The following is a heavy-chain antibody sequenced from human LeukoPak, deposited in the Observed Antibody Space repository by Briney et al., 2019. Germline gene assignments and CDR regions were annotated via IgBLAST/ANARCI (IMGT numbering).Heavy chain of an antibody. V-gene: IGHV6-1*01. J-gene: IGHJ6*02. CDR2: TCYKSKWYN. CDR3: ARGSDYYLPLDV. D-gene: IGHD1-26*01. Sequence: SQTLSLTCAISGDSVSRYSAAWNWIRQSPSRGLEWLGRTCYKSKWYNDYAVSLKSRITISPDTSKNQFSLQLNSVTPEDTAVYFCARGSDYYLPLDVWGQGTTVTASS. CDR1: GDSVSRYSAA.